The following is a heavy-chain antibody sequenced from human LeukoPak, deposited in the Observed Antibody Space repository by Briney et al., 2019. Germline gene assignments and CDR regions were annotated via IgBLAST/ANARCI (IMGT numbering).Heavy chain of an antibody. V-gene: IGHV4-34*01. CDR2: INHSGST. Sequence: PSETLSLTCAVYGGSFSGYYWSWIRQPPGKGLEWIGEINHSGSTNYNPSLQSRVTISVDTSKNQFSLNLNSVTAADTAVYYCARQRGLGSWSFDFWGGGTLVTVSS. CDR1: GGSFSGYY. CDR3: ARQRGLGSWSFDF. D-gene: IGHD2-15*01. J-gene: IGHJ4*02.